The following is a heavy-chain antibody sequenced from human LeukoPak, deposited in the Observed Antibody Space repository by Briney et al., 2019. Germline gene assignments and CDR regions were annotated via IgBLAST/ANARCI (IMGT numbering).Heavy chain of an antibody. D-gene: IGHD6-19*01. CDR1: GFTFSSYA. CDR2: ISSNGGDT. CDR3: VRRSGWPTKPYFDY. J-gene: IGHJ4*02. V-gene: IGHV3-64D*06. Sequence: PGGSLRLCCSVSGFTFSSYAMHCVRQAPGKGLEYVSAISSNGGDTYYADSVKDRFTISRDNSKNTLYLRMSSLRAEDTAVYYCVRRSGWPTKPYFDYWGQGTLVTVSS.